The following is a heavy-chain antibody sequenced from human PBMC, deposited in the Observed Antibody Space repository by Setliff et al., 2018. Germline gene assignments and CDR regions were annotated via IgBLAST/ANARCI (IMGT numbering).Heavy chain of an antibody. J-gene: IGHJ6*02. CDR1: GFTFSSYA. CDR2: ISGSGGST. CDR3: AKSITMVRGPPYYYYGMDV. Sequence: PGGSLRLSCAASGFTFSSYAMSWVRQAPGKGLEWVSAISGSGGSTYYADSVKGRFTISRDNSKNTLYLQMNSLRAEDTAVYYCAKSITMVRGPPYYYYGMDVWGQGTTVTVSS. V-gene: IGHV3-23*01. D-gene: IGHD3-10*01.